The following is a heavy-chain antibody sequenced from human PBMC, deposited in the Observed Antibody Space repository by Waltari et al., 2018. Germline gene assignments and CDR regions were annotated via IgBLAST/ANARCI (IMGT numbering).Heavy chain of an antibody. V-gene: IGHV3-23*03. CDR2: IYSGGSST. CDR3: AKHGGYYYGLDY. J-gene: IGHJ4*02. CDR1: GFTFSSYA. Sequence: EVQLLESGGGLVQPGGSLRLSCAASGFTFSSYAMSWVRQAPGKGLEWVSVIYSGGSSTYYADSVKGRFTISRDNSKNTLYLQRNSLRAEDTAVYYCAKHGGYYYGLDYWGQGTLVTVSS. D-gene: IGHD3-22*01.